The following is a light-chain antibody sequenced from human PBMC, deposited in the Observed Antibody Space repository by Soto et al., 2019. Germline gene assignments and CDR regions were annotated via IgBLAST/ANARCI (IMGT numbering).Light chain of an antibody. CDR3: QQYYNWTPYN. CDR2: GAS. CDR1: QSVDTN. Sequence: EVVMTQSPSTLSVSPGDRATLSCRASQSVDTNVAWYQQKPGQAPRLRVYGASTRATGIPARFTGFGSGTDFTLTISGLQSDDFAVYYCQQYYNWTPYNFGQGTRL. J-gene: IGKJ2*01. V-gene: IGKV3-15*01.